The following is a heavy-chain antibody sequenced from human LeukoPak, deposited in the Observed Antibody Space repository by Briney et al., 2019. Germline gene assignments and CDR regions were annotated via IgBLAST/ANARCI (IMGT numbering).Heavy chain of an antibody. V-gene: IGHV4-34*01. CDR1: GGSFSGYY. Sequence: SETLSLTCAVYGGSFSGYYRSWISQPPGKWLEWIGEINHSGSTNYNPSLKSRVTLSVDTSKNQFSLKLSSVTAADTAVYYCARGSNYDFWSGYYYYYMDVWGKGTTVTVSS. CDR2: INHSGST. J-gene: IGHJ6*03. CDR3: ARGSNYDFWSGYYYYYMDV. D-gene: IGHD3-3*01.